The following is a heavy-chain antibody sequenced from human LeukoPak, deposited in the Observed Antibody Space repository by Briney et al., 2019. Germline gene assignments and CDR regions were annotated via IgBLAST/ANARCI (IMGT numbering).Heavy chain of an antibody. CDR1: GFTFSSYA. V-gene: IGHV3-30-3*01. CDR3: ARDPSTYYGADY. Sequence: GGSLRLSCAASGFTFSSYAMPWVRQAPGKGLEWVAVISYDGSNKYYAGSVKGRFTISRDNSKNTLYLQMNSLRAEDTAVYYCARDPSTYYGADYWGQGTLVTVSS. CDR2: ISYDGSNK. D-gene: IGHD3-10*01. J-gene: IGHJ4*02.